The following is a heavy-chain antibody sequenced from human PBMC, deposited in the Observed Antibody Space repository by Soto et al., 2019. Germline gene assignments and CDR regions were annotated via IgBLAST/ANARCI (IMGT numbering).Heavy chain of an antibody. V-gene: IGHV1-69*13. D-gene: IGHD6-19*01. Sequence: SLKVSCKASGGTFSSYAISWVRQAPGQGLEWMGGIIPIFGTANYAQKFQGRVTITADESTSTVYMELSSLRSEDTAVYYCARRTPQCLVLDPWGQVTLVTVSS. J-gene: IGHJ5*02. CDR2: IIPIFGTA. CDR3: ARRTPQCLVLDP. CDR1: GGTFSSYA.